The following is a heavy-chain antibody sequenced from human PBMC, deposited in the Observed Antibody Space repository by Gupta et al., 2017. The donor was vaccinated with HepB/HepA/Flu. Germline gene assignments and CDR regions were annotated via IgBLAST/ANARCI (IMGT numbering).Heavy chain of an antibody. V-gene: IGHV2-5*02. CDR3: GRILFYEGKWFDH. J-gene: IGHJ5*02. CDR1: GFSLSTSGVG. D-gene: IGHD2/OR15-2a*01. Sequence: QITLQESGPTLVKPTQTLTLTCTFSGFSLSTSGVGVGWIRQPPGKALEWLALIYWDDDKRYSPSLKSRLTSAKDTSINQVVLTITKIANEDTARYCLGRILFYEGKWFDHW. CDR2: IYWDDDK.